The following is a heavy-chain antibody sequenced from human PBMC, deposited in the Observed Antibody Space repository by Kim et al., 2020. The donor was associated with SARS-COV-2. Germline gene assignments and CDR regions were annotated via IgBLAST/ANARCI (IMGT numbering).Heavy chain of an antibody. CDR1: GYTFTNYV. J-gene: IGHJ4*02. Sequence: ASVKVSCKASGYTFTNYVMNWVRQAPGQGLEWMAWINTNTGNPMYAQGFTGRFVFSLDTSVSTAYLQISSLKAEDTAVYYCATLGATRGKNFDYWGQGTLVTVSS. CDR3: ATLGATRGKNFDY. CDR2: INTNTGNP. V-gene: IGHV7-4-1*02.